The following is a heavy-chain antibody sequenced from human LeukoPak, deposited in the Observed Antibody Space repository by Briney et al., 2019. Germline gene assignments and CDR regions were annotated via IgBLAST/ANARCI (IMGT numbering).Heavy chain of an antibody. J-gene: IGHJ5*02. V-gene: IGHV1-24*01. CDR1: GYTLTELS. CDR2: FDPEDGET. Sequence: ASVKVSCKVSGYTLTELSMHWVRQAPGKGLEWMGGFDPEDGETIYAHKFQGRVTMTEDTSTDTPYMELSSLRSEDTAVYYCARADSGGDSSGYKWFDPWGQGTLVTVSS. D-gene: IGHD3-22*01. CDR3: ARADSGGDSSGYKWFDP.